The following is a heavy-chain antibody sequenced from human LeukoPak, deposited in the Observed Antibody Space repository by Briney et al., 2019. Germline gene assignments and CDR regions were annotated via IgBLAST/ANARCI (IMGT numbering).Heavy chain of an antibody. Sequence: GGALRLSCAASGFTFSSYAMHLVRQAPGKGLEGVAVISYDGSNKYLADSVKGRFTISRDNSKNTLYLQMNSLRAEDTAVYYCAREQVRMGWSFDYWGQGTLVTVSS. J-gene: IGHJ4*02. D-gene: IGHD2-8*01. CDR1: GFTFSSYA. CDR2: ISYDGSNK. V-gene: IGHV3-30*01. CDR3: AREQVRMGWSFDY.